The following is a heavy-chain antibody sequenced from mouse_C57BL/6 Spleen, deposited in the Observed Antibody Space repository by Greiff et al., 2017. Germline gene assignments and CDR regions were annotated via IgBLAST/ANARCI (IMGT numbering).Heavy chain of an antibody. J-gene: IGHJ3*01. Sequence: QVQLQQPGAELVMPGASVKLSCKASGYTFTSYWLHWVKQRPGQGLEWIGEIDPSDSYTNYNQKFKGKSTLTVDKSSSTAYMQLSILTSEDSAVYYCARDYYGSREFAYWGKGTLVTVSA. CDR3: ARDYYGSREFAY. D-gene: IGHD1-1*01. CDR2: IDPSDSYT. CDR1: GYTFTSYW. V-gene: IGHV1-69*01.